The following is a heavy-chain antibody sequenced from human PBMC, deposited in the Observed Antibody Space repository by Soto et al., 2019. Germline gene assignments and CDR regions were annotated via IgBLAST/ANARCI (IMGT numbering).Heavy chain of an antibody. V-gene: IGHV3-48*03. CDR2: IDGSGTTK. D-gene: IGHD3-10*01. Sequence: EVQLLESGGGLVQPGGSLRLSCGVSGFTFNDFEMNWVRQAPGKGLEWLAYIDGSGTTKKYADSVRGRFTISRDNPNNSLFLQISSLSAADPAIYYCARGFGRFTHGGQGTLVSVSS. J-gene: IGHJ4*02. CDR1: GFTFNDFE. CDR3: ARGFGRFTH.